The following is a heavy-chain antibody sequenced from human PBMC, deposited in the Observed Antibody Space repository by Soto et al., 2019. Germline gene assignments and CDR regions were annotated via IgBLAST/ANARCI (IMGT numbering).Heavy chain of an antibody. CDR1: GFTFSTYG. V-gene: IGHV3-30*03. J-gene: IGHJ3*02. Sequence: QVQLVESGGGVVQPGRSLRLSCAASGFTFSTYGMHWVRQAPGKGLEWVAAISYDGSNKYYADSVKGRFTISRDNSKNTLYLQMDSLRAEVTAVYYCACPYYDNNAFDIWGQGTMVTVSS. D-gene: IGHD3-22*01. CDR3: ACPYYDNNAFDI. CDR2: ISYDGSNK.